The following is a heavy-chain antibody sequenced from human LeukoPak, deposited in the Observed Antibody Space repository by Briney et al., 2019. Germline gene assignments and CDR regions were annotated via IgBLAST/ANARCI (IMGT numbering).Heavy chain of an antibody. J-gene: IGHJ3*02. V-gene: IGHV4-59*12. D-gene: IGHD2-2*02. Sequence: SETLSLTCTISGDSINSYHWSWLRQPPGSKLEWIGYFYYSGVTNYNPSLKSRVTMSVDTSKNQFSLKLHSVTAADTAVYYCARLGPRKLGYCSSTSCFTGRAFDIWGQGTMVPVSS. CDR1: GDSINSYH. CDR2: FYYSGVT. CDR3: ARLGPRKLGYCSSTSCFTGRAFDI.